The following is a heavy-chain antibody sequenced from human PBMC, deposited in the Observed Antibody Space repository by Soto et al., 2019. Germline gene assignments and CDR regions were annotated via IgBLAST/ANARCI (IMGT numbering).Heavy chain of an antibody. V-gene: IGHV2-5*02. CDR1: GFSLNTSAVG. D-gene: IGHD2-15*01. CDR2: DYWDDDK. J-gene: IGHJ6*03. Sequence: QITLKESGPTLVKPTQTLTLTCTFSGFSLNTSAVGVGWIRQPPGKALEWLALDYWDDDKLYSPSLKSRLTITKDTSKNQVVLTMTNMDPVDTATYFCSHVLGYCSSVTCYHSVDYMDVWGKGTTVTVSS. CDR3: SHVLGYCSSVTCYHSVDYMDV.